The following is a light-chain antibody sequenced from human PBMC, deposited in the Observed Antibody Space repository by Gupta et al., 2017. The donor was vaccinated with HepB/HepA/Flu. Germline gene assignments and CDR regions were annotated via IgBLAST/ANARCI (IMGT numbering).Light chain of an antibody. J-gene: IGLJ2*01. CDR1: SLRNYY. CDR3: NSRDSSGNHLEV. V-gene: IGLV3-19*01. CDR2: GKN. Sequence: SSELPQDTDVSVALGQTVRSACQGGSLRNYYASWYQQKPGQAPVLVIYGKNNRPSGIPDRFSGSSSVNTASLTITVAQAEEEADYYCNSRDSSGNHLEVFGGGTKLTVL.